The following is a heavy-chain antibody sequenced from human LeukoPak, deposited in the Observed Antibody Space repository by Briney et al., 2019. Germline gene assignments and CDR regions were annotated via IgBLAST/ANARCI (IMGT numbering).Heavy chain of an antibody. CDR3: ASTPRNGDYFDY. J-gene: IGHJ4*02. D-gene: IGHD5/OR15-5a*01. Sequence: PGGSLRLSCATSGLTIDDYALNWVRQAPGKGLEWVALISRDGGTIYYVDSVKGRFTISRDNSKNSVYLQMNSLTSEDTAVYHCASTPRNGDYFDYWGQGTLVTVSS. CDR1: GLTIDDYA. CDR2: ISRDGGTI. V-gene: IGHV3-43D*03.